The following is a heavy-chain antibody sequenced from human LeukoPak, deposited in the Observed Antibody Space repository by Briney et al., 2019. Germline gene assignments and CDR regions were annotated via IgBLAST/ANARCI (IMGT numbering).Heavy chain of an antibody. Sequence: GGSLRLSCAASGFTFSSYAMHWVRQAPGKGLEWVAVISYDGSNKYYADSVKGRFTISRDNSKNTLYLQMNSLRAEDTAVYYCARGDFDSSVYYSGWYFYLWGRGPLVTVPS. CDR3: ARGDFDSSVYYSGWYFYL. CDR1: GFTFSSYA. D-gene: IGHD3-22*01. J-gene: IGHJ2*01. V-gene: IGHV3-30-3*01. CDR2: ISYDGSNK.